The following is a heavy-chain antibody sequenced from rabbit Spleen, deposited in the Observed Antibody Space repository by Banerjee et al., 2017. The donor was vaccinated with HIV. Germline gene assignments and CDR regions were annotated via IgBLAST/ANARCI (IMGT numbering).Heavy chain of an antibody. CDR2: IGSSIDMA. J-gene: IGHJ4*01. CDR1: GVSFSFRSY. V-gene: IGHV1S45*01. Sequence: QEQLVESGGGLVKPGASLTLTCTASGVSFSFRSYMCWVRQAPGKGLEWITCIGSSIDMAYYAGWAKGRFTISKSSSTTVTLQMTSLTAADTATYFFARDGVGATYAYNLGGPGTLVTVS. D-gene: IGHD6-1*01. CDR3: ARDGVGATYAYNL.